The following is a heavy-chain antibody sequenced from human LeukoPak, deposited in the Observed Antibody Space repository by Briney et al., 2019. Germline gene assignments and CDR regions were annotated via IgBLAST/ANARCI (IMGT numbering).Heavy chain of an antibody. J-gene: IGHJ6*03. CDR2: ISYDGSNK. V-gene: IGHV3-30*04. Sequence: GGSLRLSCAASGFTFSSYAMHWVREAPGKGLEWVAVISYDGSNKYYADSVKGRFTISRDNSKNTLYLQMNSLRAEDTAVYYCARDGKRWVYDFWSGSRPRARQYYMDVWGKGTTVTVSS. CDR3: ARDGKRWVYDFWSGSRPRARQYYMDV. D-gene: IGHD3-3*01. CDR1: GFTFSSYA.